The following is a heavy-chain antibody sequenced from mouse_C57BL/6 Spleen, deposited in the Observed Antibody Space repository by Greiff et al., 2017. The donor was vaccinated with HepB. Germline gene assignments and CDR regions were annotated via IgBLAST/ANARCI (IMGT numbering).Heavy chain of an antibody. J-gene: IGHJ4*01. CDR2: IWSDGST. Sequence: QVQLKESGPGLVAPSQSLSITCTVSGFSLTSYGVHWVRQPPGKGLEWLVVIWSDGSTTYNSALKSRLSISKDNSKSQVFLKMNSLQTDDTAMYYCARQSIVTNYYAMDYWGQGTSVTVSS. V-gene: IGHV2-6-1*01. CDR1: GFSLTSYG. CDR3: ARQSIVTNYYAMDY. D-gene: IGHD2-5*01.